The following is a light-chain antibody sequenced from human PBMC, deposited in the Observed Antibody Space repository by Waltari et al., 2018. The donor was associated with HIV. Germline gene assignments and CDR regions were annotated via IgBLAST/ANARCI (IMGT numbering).Light chain of an antibody. CDR3: QQYFTVRPT. J-gene: IGKJ4*01. CDR1: RTVLSASDNRNY. Sequence: DIVMTQSPESLTVSLGARATINCRASRTVLSASDNRNYLAWYQQKPGQSPNVLIYCASTRQSGVPNRFSASGSGTNFSLTISSLQAEDVALYYCQQYFTVRPTFGGGTKVEI. V-gene: IGKV4-1*01. CDR2: CAS.